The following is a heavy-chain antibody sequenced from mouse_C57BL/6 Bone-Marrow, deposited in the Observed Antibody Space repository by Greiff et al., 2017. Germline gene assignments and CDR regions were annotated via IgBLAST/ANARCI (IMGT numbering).Heavy chain of an antibody. D-gene: IGHD2-1*01. V-gene: IGHV1-64*01. CDR2: IHPNSGST. CDR1: GYTFTSYW. CDR3: ARGECYYGNYGGFFDY. Sequence: QVQLQQPGAELVKPGASVTLSCKASGYTFTSYWMHWVQQRPGQGLEWIGMIHPNSGSTNYNAKFKSKDTLTVDKSSSTAYMQLSSLTSEDSAVYYCARGECYYGNYGGFFDYWGQGTTLTVSS. J-gene: IGHJ2*01.